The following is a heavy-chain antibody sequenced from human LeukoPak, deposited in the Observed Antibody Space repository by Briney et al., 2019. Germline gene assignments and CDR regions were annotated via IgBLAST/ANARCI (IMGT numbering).Heavy chain of an antibody. CDR3: ARVLYSSGWYDGDY. CDR2: INPHSGDT. D-gene: IGHD6-19*01. Sequence: ASVKVSCKAYEYTFTGYYIHWVRQAPGQGLEWVGWINPHSGDTNYAQNFQGRVTMTRDTSISTAYLELSRLRSDDTAVYYCARVLYSSGWYDGDYWGQGTLVTVSS. V-gene: IGHV1-2*02. CDR1: EYTFTGYY. J-gene: IGHJ4*02.